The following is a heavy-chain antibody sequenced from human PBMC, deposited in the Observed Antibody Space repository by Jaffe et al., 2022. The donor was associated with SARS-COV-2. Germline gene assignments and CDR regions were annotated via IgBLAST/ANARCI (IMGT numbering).Heavy chain of an antibody. J-gene: IGHJ4*02. Sequence: QLQESGPGLVKPSETLSLTCTVSGGSISSSSYYWTWVRQPPGKGLEWITCINYSGNTYYNPSLKSRLTVSVDTSKNQFSLKLSSVTAADTAVYYCARRTRGSRNYYEDYWGQGTLVTVSS. CDR3: ARRTRGSRNYYEDY. D-gene: IGHD3-22*01. V-gene: IGHV4-39*01. CDR1: GGSISSSSYY. CDR2: INYSGNT.